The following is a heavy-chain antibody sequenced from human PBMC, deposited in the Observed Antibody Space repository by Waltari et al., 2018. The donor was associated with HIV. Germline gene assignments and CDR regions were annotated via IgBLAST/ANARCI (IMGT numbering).Heavy chain of an antibody. CDR2: MTWNSGTI. CDR1: GFDFDDSA. J-gene: IGHJ4*02. D-gene: IGHD3-22*01. CDR3: VKDGGLSSRQYFVGYFDH. Sequence: EVQLVESGGGLVQPGRSLRLACAASGFDFDDSAMHWVRQAPGKGLEWVSGMTWNSGTIGQSDSVKGRFTVSRDNAKKSLYLQMNSRRTEDTALYYCVKDGGLSSRQYFVGYFDHWGQGTLVTVSS. V-gene: IGHV3-9*01.